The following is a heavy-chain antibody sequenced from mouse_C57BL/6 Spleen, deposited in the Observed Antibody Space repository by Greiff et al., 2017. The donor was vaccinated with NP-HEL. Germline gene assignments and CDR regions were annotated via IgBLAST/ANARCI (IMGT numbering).Heavy chain of an antibody. V-gene: IGHV1-69*01. Sequence: QVQLQQPGAELVMPGASVKLSCKASGYTFTSYWMHWVKQRPGQGLEWIGEIDPSDSYTNYNQKFKGKSTLTVDKSSSTAYMQLSSLTSEDSAVYYCASPIYYGSRRYFDVWGTGTTVTVSS. D-gene: IGHD1-1*01. CDR3: ASPIYYGSRRYFDV. CDR1: GYTFTSYW. J-gene: IGHJ1*03. CDR2: IDPSDSYT.